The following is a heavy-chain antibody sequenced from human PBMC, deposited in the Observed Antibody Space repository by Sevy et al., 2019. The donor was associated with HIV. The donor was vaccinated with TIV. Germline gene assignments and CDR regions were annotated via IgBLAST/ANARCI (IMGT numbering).Heavy chain of an antibody. V-gene: IGHV4-59*08. D-gene: IGHD5-12*01. CDR2: IFYSGTT. CDR1: GGPISNYY. CDR3: ARGPTRYYFDY. Sequence: SETLSLTCTVSGGPISNYYWSWIRQPPGKGLEWIGYIFYSGTTNYNPSLKSRVTLSLDTSKNQFSLRLSSVTAAETALYYCARGPTRYYFDYWGQGTLVTVSS. J-gene: IGHJ4*02.